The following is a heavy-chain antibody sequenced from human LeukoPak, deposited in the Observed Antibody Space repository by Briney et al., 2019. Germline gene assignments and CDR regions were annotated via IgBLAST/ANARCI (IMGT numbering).Heavy chain of an antibody. D-gene: IGHD6-19*01. CDR2: ISAYNGNT. CDR3: ARERPGAGHFDY. Sequence: ASVKVSCKASGYTFTSYGISWVRQAPGQGLEWMGWISAYNGNTNYAQKLQGRVTMITDTSTSTAYMGLRSLRSDDTAVYYCARERPGAGHFDYWGQGTLVTVSS. CDR1: GYTFTSYG. J-gene: IGHJ4*02. V-gene: IGHV1-18*01.